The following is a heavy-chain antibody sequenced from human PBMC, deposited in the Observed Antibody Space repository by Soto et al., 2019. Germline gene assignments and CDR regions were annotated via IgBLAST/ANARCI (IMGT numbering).Heavy chain of an antibody. Sequence: EVQLVESGGGLVKPGGSLRLSCAASGFTFSSYSMNWVRQAPGKGLEWVSSISSSSSYIYYADSVKGRFTISRDNAKNSLYLQMSSLRAEGTAVYYCARDKPGYGGFRVDYWGQGTLVTVSS. J-gene: IGHJ4*02. V-gene: IGHV3-21*01. CDR3: ARDKPGYGGFRVDY. CDR1: GFTFSSYS. D-gene: IGHD4-17*01. CDR2: ISSSSSYI.